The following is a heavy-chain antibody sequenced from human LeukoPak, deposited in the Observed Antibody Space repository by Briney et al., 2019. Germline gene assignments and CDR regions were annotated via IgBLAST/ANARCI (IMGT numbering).Heavy chain of an antibody. J-gene: IGHJ4*02. CDR1: GYSFTSYW. CDR3: ARHPRLAVRYFDY. V-gene: IGHV5-51*01. CDR2: IYPGDSDT. D-gene: IGHD6-19*01. Sequence: GESLKISCKGSGYSFTSYWIGWVRQMPGKGLEWTGIIYPGDSDTRYSPSFQGQVTISADKSISTAYLQWSSLKASDTAMYYCARHPRLAVRYFDYWGQGTLVTVSS.